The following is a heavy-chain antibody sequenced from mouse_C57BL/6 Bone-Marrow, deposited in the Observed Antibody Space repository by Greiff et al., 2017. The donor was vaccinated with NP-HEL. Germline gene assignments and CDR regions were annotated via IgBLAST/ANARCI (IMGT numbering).Heavy chain of an antibody. CDR3: ARDGYYPSYWYFDV. V-gene: IGHV3-6*01. CDR2: ISYDGSN. CDR1: GYSITSGYY. Sequence: EVQRVESGPGLVKPSQSLSLTCSVTGYSITSGYYWNWIRQFPGNKLEWMGYISYDGSNNYNPSLKNRISITRDTSKNQFFLKLNSVTTEDTATYYCARDGYYPSYWYFDVWGTGTTVTVSS. D-gene: IGHD2-3*01. J-gene: IGHJ1*03.